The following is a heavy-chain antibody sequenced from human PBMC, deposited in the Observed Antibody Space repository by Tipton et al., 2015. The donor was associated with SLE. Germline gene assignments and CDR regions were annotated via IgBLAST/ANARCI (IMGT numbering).Heavy chain of an antibody. J-gene: IGHJ6*03. Sequence: TLSLTCTVSGASISTYYWSWIRQPPGKGLEWIGYVSYSGSTNYNPPLKSRVTISVDTSKNQLSLKLSSVTAADTAVYYCARDQTTVVTRGYYYYYMDVWGKGTTVTVSS. V-gene: IGHV4-59*01. D-gene: IGHD4-23*01. CDR3: ARDQTTVVTRGYYYYYMDV. CDR1: GASISTYY. CDR2: VSYSGST.